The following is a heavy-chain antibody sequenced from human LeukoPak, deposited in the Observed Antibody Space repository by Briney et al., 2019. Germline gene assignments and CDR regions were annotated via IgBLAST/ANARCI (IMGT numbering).Heavy chain of an antibody. Sequence: ASLKVSSTASGGTFSSYAIGWVRHAPGQGLEWMGRIIPILGIANYAQKFQGRVTITADKSTSTAYMELSSLKSEDTAVYYCASATGVATPYGMDGWGQGTTVTVSS. CDR1: GGTFSSYA. CDR2: IIPILGIA. D-gene: IGHD5-12*01. V-gene: IGHV1-69*04. J-gene: IGHJ6*02. CDR3: ASATGVATPYGMDG.